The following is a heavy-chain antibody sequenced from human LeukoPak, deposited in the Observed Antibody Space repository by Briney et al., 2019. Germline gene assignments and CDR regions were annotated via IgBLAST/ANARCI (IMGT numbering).Heavy chain of an antibody. J-gene: IGHJ5*02. V-gene: IGHV3-30*03. D-gene: IGHD3-16*01. CDR1: GFTFRNYG. CDR2: ISYDGSNK. Sequence: GRSLRLSCAGSGFTFRNYGMQWVRQAPGKGLDWVTIISYDGSNKYYGNSVKGRFTISRDNSKNTVYLQMNSLRSEDTAVYYCARSLFPYGGWFDPWGQGTLVPVSS. CDR3: ARSLFPYGGWFDP.